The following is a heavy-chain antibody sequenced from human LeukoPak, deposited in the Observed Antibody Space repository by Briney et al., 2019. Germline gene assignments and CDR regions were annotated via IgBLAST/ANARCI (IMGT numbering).Heavy chain of an antibody. CDR1: GFTFSSYS. D-gene: IGHD3-3*01. Sequence: GGSLRLSCAASGFTFSSYSMNWVRQAPGKGLEWVSSISSSSSYIYYADSVKGRFTISRDNAKNSLCLQMNSLRAEDTAVYYCARVSAWGDDFWSGYYGGRYYYYMDVWGKGTTVTVSS. V-gene: IGHV3-21*01. CDR2: ISSSSSYI. CDR3: ARVSAWGDDFWSGYYGGRYYYYMDV. J-gene: IGHJ6*03.